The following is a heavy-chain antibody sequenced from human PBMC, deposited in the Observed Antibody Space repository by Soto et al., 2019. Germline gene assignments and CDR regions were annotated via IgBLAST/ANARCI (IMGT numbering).Heavy chain of an antibody. J-gene: IGHJ4*02. V-gene: IGHV3-30-3*01. CDR3: GREIHHCGGVSCYSVDY. CDR1: GFTFSSCS. Sequence: ESGGGVVQPGRSLRLSCVASGFTFSSCSMHWVRQAPGNGLEWVSVLSSDGGAKYYADSVKGRFTISRDNFRNTLYLQMDSLRAEDTAVYYCGREIHHCGGVSCYSVDYWGQGTLVTVSS. D-gene: IGHD2-15*01. CDR2: LSSDGGAK.